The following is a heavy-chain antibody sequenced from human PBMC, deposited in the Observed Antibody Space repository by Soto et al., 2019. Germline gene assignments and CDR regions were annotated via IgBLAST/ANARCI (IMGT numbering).Heavy chain of an antibody. V-gene: IGHV3-48*01. CDR2: IRSSSGTI. J-gene: IGHJ5*02. CDR3: ATVTSSSGCYFDP. D-gene: IGHD3-22*01. Sequence: PGGYLRLSCAASGFIFRSYSMNWVRPAPGKGLEWVSYIRSSSGTIYYADSVKGRFTISRDNAKNSLYLQMNSLRAEDTAVYYCATVTSSSGCYFDPWGQETLVPFSS. CDR1: GFIFRSYS.